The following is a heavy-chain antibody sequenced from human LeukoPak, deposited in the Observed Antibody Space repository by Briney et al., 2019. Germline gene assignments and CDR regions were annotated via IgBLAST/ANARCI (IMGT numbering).Heavy chain of an antibody. CDR3: ASGDIVVVPTLDY. CDR1: GYTFTGYY. V-gene: IGHV1-2*02. CDR2: INPNSGGT. D-gene: IGHD2-2*01. J-gene: IGHJ4*02. Sequence: AASVKVSCKASGYTFTGYYMHWVRQAPGQGLEWMGWINPNSGGTNYAQKFQGRVTMTRDTYISTAYMELSRLRSDDTAVYYCASGDIVVVPTLDYWGQGTLVTVSS.